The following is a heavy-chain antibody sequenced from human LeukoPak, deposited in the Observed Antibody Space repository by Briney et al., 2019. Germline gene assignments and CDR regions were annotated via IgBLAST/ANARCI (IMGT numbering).Heavy chain of an antibody. J-gene: IGHJ4*02. Sequence: GGSLRLSCAASGFTFSSYVLHCGRQAPGKGLEWVAFIRDDGSNKYYADSVKGRFTISRDNSKSKLYMQMNSLRAEDTAVYYCATAPVYDFWSGSNYCGQGTLVTVSS. CDR2: IRDDGSNK. V-gene: IGHV3-30*02. CDR3: ATAPVYDFWSGSNY. CDR1: GFTFSSYV. D-gene: IGHD3-3*01.